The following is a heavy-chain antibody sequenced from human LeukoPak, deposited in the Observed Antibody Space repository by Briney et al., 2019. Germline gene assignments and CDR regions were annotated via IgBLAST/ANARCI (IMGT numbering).Heavy chain of an antibody. J-gene: IGHJ4*02. V-gene: IGHV6-1*01. CDR2: TYYRSKWYN. CDR1: GDSVSSNSAA. Sequence: SQTLSLTCAISGDSVSSNSAAWNWIRQSPSRGLEWLGRTYYRSKWYNDYAVFVKSRITINPDTSKNQFSLQLNSVTPEDTAVYYCARDLAYYYDSSGYSGNDYWGQGTLVTVSS. CDR3: ARDLAYYYDSSGYSGNDY. D-gene: IGHD3-22*01.